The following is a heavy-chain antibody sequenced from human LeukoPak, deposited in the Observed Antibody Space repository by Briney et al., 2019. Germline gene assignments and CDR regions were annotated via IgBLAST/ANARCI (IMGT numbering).Heavy chain of an antibody. D-gene: IGHD1-26*01. Sequence: GGSLRLSCAASGFTFSNEWMSWVRQAPGKGLKWVANINQDGSEKYYADSVKGRFTISRDNAKNSLYLQMNSLRAEDTAVYFCARDSNGGSYVAYWGQGTLVTVSS. CDR3: ARDSNGGSYVAY. J-gene: IGHJ4*02. V-gene: IGHV3-7*01. CDR2: INQDGSEK. CDR1: GFTFSNEW.